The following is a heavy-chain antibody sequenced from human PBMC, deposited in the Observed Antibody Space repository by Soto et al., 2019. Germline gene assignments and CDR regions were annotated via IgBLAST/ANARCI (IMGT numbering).Heavy chain of an antibody. CDR2: ISGSGGST. D-gene: IGHD4-17*01. V-gene: IGHV3-23*01. CDR1: GFTFSSYA. Sequence: EVQLLESGGGLVQPGGSLRLSCAASGFTFSSYAMSWVRQAPGKGLEWVSAISGSGGSTYYADSVKGRFTISRDNSKNTLYLHMNGLRAADTAVYYCAKGADDYGDYVDYWGQGTLVTVSS. J-gene: IGHJ4*02. CDR3: AKGADDYGDYVDY.